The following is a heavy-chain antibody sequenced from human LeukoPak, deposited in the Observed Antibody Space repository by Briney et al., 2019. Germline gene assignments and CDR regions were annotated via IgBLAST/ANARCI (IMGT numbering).Heavy chain of an antibody. J-gene: IGHJ4*02. CDR3: ARDSPLPGY. Sequence: PGGSLRLSXTASGFTFSSYWMHWVRQAPGKGVVWVSRINSDGSSTSYADSVKGRFTISRDNAKNTLHLQMNSLRAEDTAVYYCARDSPLPGYWGQGTLVTVSS. CDR1: GFTFSSYW. CDR2: INSDGSST. D-gene: IGHD1-14*01. V-gene: IGHV3-74*01.